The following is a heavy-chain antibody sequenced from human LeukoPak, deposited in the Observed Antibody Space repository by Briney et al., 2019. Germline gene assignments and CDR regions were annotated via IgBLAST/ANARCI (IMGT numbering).Heavy chain of an antibody. V-gene: IGHV1-46*01. Sequence: AAVKVSCKASGYSFTNYYMHWVRQAPGQGLGWMGIIRHSGGTIYAQKFQGRVAMTGDTSTSTVYMELSSLRSEDTALYSCAREEEGGTFDYWGQGTLVTVSS. CDR1: GYSFTNYY. CDR3: AREEEGGTFDY. D-gene: IGHD3-16*01. J-gene: IGHJ4*01. CDR2: IRHSGGT.